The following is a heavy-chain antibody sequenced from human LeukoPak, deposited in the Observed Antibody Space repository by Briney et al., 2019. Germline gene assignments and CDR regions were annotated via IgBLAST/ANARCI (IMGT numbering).Heavy chain of an antibody. Sequence: GGSLRLSCAASGFTFSSYAMHWVRQAPGKGLEWVAVISYDGSNKYYADSVKGRFTISRDDSKNTLYLQMNSLRPEDTAVYYCARRPGIAMADSVKAYYFDYWGQGTLVTVSS. V-gene: IGHV3-30*04. CDR3: ARRPGIAMADSVKAYYFDY. CDR2: ISYDGSNK. D-gene: IGHD6-19*01. CDR1: GFTFSSYA. J-gene: IGHJ4*02.